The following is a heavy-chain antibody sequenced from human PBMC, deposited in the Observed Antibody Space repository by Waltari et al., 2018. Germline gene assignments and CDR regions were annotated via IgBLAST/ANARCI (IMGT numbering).Heavy chain of an antibody. D-gene: IGHD5-18*01. CDR2: INPNSGGT. CDR1: GYTFTGYY. Sequence: QVQLVQSGAEVKKPGASVKVSCKASGYTFTGYYMHWVRQAPGQGPEWMGWINPNSGGTNYAQNFQGRVTMTRDTSISTAYMELSRLRSDDTAVYYCARVRVQLWYLTLDYWGQGTLVTVSS. CDR3: ARVRVQLWYLTLDY. V-gene: IGHV1-2*02. J-gene: IGHJ4*02.